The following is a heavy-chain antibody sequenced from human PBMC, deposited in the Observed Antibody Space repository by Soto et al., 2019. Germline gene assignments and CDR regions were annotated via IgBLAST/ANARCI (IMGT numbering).Heavy chain of an antibody. D-gene: IGHD6-13*01. CDR2: IVVGSGNT. J-gene: IGHJ4*02. V-gene: IGHV1-58*01. CDR1: GFTFTSSA. Sequence: ASVKVSCKASGFTFTSSAVQWVRQARGQRLEWIGWIVVGSGNTNYAQKFQERVTITRDMSTSTAYMELSSLRSEDTAVYYCAAVDFPAAAAIPFDYWRQRTLVTVSS. CDR3: AAVDFPAAAAIPFDY.